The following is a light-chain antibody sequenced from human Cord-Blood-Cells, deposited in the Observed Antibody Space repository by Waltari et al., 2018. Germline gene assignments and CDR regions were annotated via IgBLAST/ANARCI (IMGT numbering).Light chain of an antibody. Sequence: IQMTQTPYSLSASVGGRVTVTCRASQSISSYLNWYQQKPGKAPKLLIYAASSWQTGVPSRFSGSGSGTDFTLTISSLQPEDFATYYCQQSYSTPYSFGQGTKLEIK. CDR3: QQSYSTPYS. J-gene: IGKJ2*03. CDR2: AAS. V-gene: IGKV1-39*01. CDR1: QSISSY.